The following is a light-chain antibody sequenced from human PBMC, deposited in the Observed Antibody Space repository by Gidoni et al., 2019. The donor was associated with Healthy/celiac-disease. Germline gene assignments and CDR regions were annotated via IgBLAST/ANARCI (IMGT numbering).Light chain of an antibody. CDR1: QSVSSN. Sequence: EIVMTQSPDTLSVSTGERATLSCRASQSVSSNLAWYQQKPGQAPRLLIYGASTRATGIPARCSGSGSGTEFTLTISSLQSEDFAVYYGQQYNNWPPLFTFGPGTKVDIK. CDR2: GAS. V-gene: IGKV3-15*01. J-gene: IGKJ3*01. CDR3: QQYNNWPPLFT.